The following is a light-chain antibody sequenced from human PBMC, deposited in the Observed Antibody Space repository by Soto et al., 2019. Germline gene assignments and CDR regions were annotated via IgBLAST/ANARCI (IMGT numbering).Light chain of an antibody. CDR2: KGT. CDR3: CSSAPESTYV. J-gene: IGLJ1*01. CDR1: SSDVGAYNS. V-gene: IGLV2-23*01. Sequence: QSALAQPASVSGSPGQSVTISCTGTSSDVGAYNSVSWYQQHPDKAPQLMIYKGTQRPSGVSNRFSGSTSGNAASLTISGLQAGDEADYFCCSSAPESTYVFGTGTKGTVL.